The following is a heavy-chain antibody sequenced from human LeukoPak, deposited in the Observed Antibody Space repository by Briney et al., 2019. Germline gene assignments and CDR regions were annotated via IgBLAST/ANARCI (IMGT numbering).Heavy chain of an antibody. Sequence: PSETLSLTCTVSGGSISSSYWSRLRPPPGTGLEWIGYIYYSGSTNYNPSLTSRVTISIDTSKNQFSLKLTSVTAADTAVYYCARATSYYCIDYWGQGTLVTVSS. CDR2: IYYSGST. CDR1: GGSISSSY. CDR3: ARATSYYCIDY. V-gene: IGHV4-59*01. D-gene: IGHD3-16*01. J-gene: IGHJ4*02.